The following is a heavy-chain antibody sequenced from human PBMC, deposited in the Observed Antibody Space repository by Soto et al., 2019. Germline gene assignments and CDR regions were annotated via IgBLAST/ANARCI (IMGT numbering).Heavy chain of an antibody. D-gene: IGHD2-15*01. CDR1: GGSMSSGGFY. Sequence: QVQLQESGPGLVKPSQTLSLTCTVSGGSMSSGGFYWSWIRQHPGKGLEWIGYISYGGGTHYNPSLNSRITISIETSKNQFSLTVTSVTAADTAVYYCARVGCSGGSCYGGFDPWGQGTLVTVSS. J-gene: IGHJ5*02. V-gene: IGHV4-31*03. CDR3: ARVGCSGGSCYGGFDP. CDR2: ISYGGGT.